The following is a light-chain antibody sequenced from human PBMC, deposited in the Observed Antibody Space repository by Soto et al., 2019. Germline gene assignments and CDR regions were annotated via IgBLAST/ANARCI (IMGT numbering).Light chain of an antibody. Sequence: EIVLTQSPGTLSLSPGERATLSCRASQSVSSSYLAWYQQKPGQAPRLLIYGISTRATGIPDRFSGSGSGTDFTLTISRLEPEDFAVYYCQQYGSSPRTCGQGTRREI. CDR2: GIS. J-gene: IGKJ5*01. CDR1: QSVSSSY. V-gene: IGKV3-20*01. CDR3: QQYGSSPRT.